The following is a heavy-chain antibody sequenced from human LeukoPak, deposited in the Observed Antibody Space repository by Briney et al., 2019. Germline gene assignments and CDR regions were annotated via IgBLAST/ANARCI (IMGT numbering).Heavy chain of an antibody. J-gene: IGHJ4*02. Sequence: GGSLRLSCAASGFTFSSYAMSWVRQAPGKGLEWVSAISGSGGSTYYADSVKGRFTISRDNSKNTLYLQMNSQRAEDTAVYYCASRGFVVVARVDYWGQGTLVTVSS. CDR1: GFTFSSYA. CDR2: ISGSGGST. V-gene: IGHV3-23*01. D-gene: IGHD2-2*01. CDR3: ASRGFVVVARVDY.